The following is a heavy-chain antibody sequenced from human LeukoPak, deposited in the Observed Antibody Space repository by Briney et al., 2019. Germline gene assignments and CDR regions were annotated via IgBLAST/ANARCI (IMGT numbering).Heavy chain of an antibody. CDR2: ISGIGGST. J-gene: IGHJ5*02. CDR1: GFTFSSYA. D-gene: IGHD3-10*01. CDR3: AKDHSITMVRGVIIPNWFDP. V-gene: IGHV3-23*01. Sequence: GGSLSLSCAASGFTFSSYAMSWVRQAPGKGLEWVSAISGIGGSTYYADSVKGRFTISRDNSKNTLYLQMNSLRAEDTAVYYCAKDHSITMVRGVIIPNWFDPWGQGTLVTVSS.